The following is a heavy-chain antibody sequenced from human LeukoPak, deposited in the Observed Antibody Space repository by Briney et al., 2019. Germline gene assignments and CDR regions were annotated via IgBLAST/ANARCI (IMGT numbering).Heavy chain of an antibody. Sequence: PSETLSLTCTVSGGSISSSSYYWGWIRQPPGKGLEWIGSIYYSGSTYYNPSLKSRLSISSDTSKNQFSLNLSSVTAADTAVFYCARLGLTRDAFDIWGQGTMVTVSS. V-gene: IGHV4-39*07. CDR3: ARLGLTRDAFDI. CDR1: GGSISSSSYY. D-gene: IGHD1-26*01. J-gene: IGHJ3*02. CDR2: IYYSGST.